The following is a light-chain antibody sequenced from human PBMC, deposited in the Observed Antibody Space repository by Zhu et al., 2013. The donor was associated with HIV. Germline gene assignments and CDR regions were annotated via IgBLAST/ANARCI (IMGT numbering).Light chain of an antibody. J-gene: IGKJ4*01. CDR1: QAIRKE. V-gene: IGKV1-6*01. CDR2: AAS. Sequence: AIQMTQSPSSLSASVGDSVTITCRASQAIRKELAWYQQKPGQAPNLLIFAASVLQSGVPSRFSGSVSGTDFTLTISSLQPEDFATYYCQQFNSYGLTFGGGTKVEIK. CDR3: QQFNSYGLT.